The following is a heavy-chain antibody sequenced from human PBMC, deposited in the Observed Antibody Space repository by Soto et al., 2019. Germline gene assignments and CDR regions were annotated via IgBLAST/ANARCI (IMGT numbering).Heavy chain of an antibody. J-gene: IGHJ3*02. CDR2: IYPGDSDT. D-gene: IGHD3-22*01. CDR3: ATAYVYDFENSNYYRDAFDI. CDR1: DTTHW. Sequence: GESLKISCKASDTTHWIGWVRQKPGKGLEWMGIIYPGDSDTKYSPSFQGHVTISADKSTSTAFLQWSSLKASDTAMYYCATAYVYDFENSNYYRDAFDIWGQGTLVTVSS. V-gene: IGHV5-51*01.